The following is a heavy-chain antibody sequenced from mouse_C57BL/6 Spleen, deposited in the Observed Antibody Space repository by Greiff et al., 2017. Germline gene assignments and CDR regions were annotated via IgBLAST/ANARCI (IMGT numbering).Heavy chain of an antibody. J-gene: IGHJ1*03. CDR3: TRGGYYWYCDV. V-gene: IGHV5-9-1*02. CDR1: GFTFSSYA. Sequence: EVKVEESGEGLVKPGASLKLSCAASGFTFSSYAMSWVRQTPEQRLEWVAYISSGGDYIYYADTVKGRFTISRDNARNTLYLQMSSLKSEDTAMYYCTRGGYYWYCDVWGTGTTVTVSS. CDR2: ISSGGDYI. D-gene: IGHD2-2*01.